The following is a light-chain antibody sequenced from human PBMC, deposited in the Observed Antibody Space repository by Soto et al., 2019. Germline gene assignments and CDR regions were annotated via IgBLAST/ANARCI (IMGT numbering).Light chain of an antibody. V-gene: IGLV2-23*01. J-gene: IGLJ1*01. CDR3: CSYARVSTYV. CDR1: SCDVVSYNL. Sequence: QSVLTQPASVSGSPGQSITISCTGTSCDVVSYNLVSWYQQHPGKAPKLMIYEGSKRPSGVSNRFSGSKSGNTASLTISGLQAEDEADYYCCSYARVSTYVFVTRTKVTVL. CDR2: EGS.